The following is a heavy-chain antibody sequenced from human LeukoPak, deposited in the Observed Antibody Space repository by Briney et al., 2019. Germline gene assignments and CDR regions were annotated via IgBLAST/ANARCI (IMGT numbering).Heavy chain of an antibody. Sequence: ASVKVSCKASGYTFTGYYMHWVRQAPGQGLEWMGWINPNSGGTNYAQKFQGRVTMTRDTSISTAYMKLSRLRSDDTAVYYCARVALGWSSDAFDIWGQGTMVTVSS. CDR2: INPNSGGT. CDR3: ARVALGWSSDAFDI. CDR1: GYTFTGYY. D-gene: IGHD3-3*01. V-gene: IGHV1-2*02. J-gene: IGHJ3*02.